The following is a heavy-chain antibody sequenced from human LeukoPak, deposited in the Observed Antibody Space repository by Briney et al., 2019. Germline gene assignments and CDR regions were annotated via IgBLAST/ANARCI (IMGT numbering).Heavy chain of an antibody. D-gene: IGHD3-10*01. J-gene: IGHJ4*02. CDR3: ARGAAPYGLGSYYNPSNFDY. Sequence: SVKVSCKASGGIFSSYAISWVRQAPGQGLEWMGGIIPIFGTANYAQKFQCRVTITADESTSTAYMELSSLRSEDTAVYYCARGAAPYGLGSYYNPSNFDYWGQGTLVTVSS. V-gene: IGHV1-69*13. CDR1: GGIFSSYA. CDR2: IIPIFGTA.